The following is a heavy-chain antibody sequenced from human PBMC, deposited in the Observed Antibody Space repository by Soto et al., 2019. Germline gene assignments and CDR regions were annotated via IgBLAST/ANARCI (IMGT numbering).Heavy chain of an antibody. D-gene: IGHD2-8*01. J-gene: IGHJ4*01. CDR3: AHRRGAPSNF. CDR2: IYWHDDI. Sequence: EAGATLGNRTQTVTLACTLCGVSLPTNRVGVDWIRQPPGKALEWLALIYWHDDILYSPSLKNRLTITKDISKNQVVLIVTNMDSVDTATYYCAHRRGAPSNFWAQGTLATVSS. CDR1: GVSLPTNRVG. V-gene: IGHV2-5*01.